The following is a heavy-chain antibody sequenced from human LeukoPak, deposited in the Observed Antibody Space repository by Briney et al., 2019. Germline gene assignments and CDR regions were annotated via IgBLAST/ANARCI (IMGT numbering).Heavy chain of an antibody. CDR1: GFTFSSYG. CDR2: ISWNSGSI. D-gene: IGHD3-22*01. V-gene: IGHV3-9*01. J-gene: IGHJ4*02. CDR3: ARDGLQEDYYDSSGYGWYFDY. Sequence: AGGSLRLSCAASGFTFSSYGMHWVRQAPGKGLEWVSGISWNSGSIGYADSVKGRFTISRDNAKNSLYLQMNSLRAEDTALYYCARDGLQEDYYDSSGYGWYFDYWGQGTLVTVSS.